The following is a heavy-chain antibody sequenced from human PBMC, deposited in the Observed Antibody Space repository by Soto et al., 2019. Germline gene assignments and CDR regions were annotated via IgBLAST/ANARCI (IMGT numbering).Heavy chain of an antibody. CDR1: GGSFSGYY. V-gene: IGHV4-34*01. D-gene: IGHD3-10*01. CDR3: AGTSPEGFGEPPEAFDI. CDR2: INHSGST. J-gene: IGHJ3*02. Sequence: SETLSLTCAVYGGSFSGYYWSWIRQPPGKGLEWIGEINHSGSTNYNPSLKSRVTISVDTSKNQFSLKLSSVTAADTAVYYCAGTSPEGFGEPPEAFDIWGQGTMVTVSS.